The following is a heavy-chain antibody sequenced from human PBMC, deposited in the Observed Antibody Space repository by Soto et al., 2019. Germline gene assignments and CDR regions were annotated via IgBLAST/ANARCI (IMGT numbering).Heavy chain of an antibody. V-gene: IGHV3-23*01. CDR3: VKGYWKGDV. D-gene: IGHD1-1*01. CDR1: GFTFSTYA. CDR2: ISGSGGSI. J-gene: IGHJ6*02. Sequence: EVHLLESGGGLVQPGGSLRRSCAASGFTFSTYAMNWVRKAPGNGLEWVSAISGSGGSIHYADSVKGRFTISRDNSKNQLYLPMNSLRDEDTAVYHCVKGYWKGDVWGQGTTVTVSS.